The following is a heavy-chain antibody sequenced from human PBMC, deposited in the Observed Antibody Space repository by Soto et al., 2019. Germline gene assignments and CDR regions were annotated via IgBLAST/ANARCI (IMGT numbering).Heavy chain of an antibody. V-gene: IGHV1-69*12. Sequence: QVQLVQSGAEVKKPGSSVKVSCKASGGTFRNYAISWVRQAPGQGLEWMGGIIPIFGTANSAQKFQGRVTITAEESTSTAYMGLSSLRSEDTAVYFCEREGEGDYLGNFDYWGQGTLVTVSS. CDR3: EREGEGDYLGNFDY. CDR2: IIPIFGTA. D-gene: IGHD4-17*01. CDR1: GGTFRNYA. J-gene: IGHJ4*02.